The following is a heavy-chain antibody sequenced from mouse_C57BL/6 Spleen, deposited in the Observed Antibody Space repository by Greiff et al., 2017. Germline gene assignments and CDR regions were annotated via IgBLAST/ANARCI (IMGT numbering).Heavy chain of an antibody. D-gene: IGHD2-4*01. CDR2: INPYNGGT. J-gene: IGHJ2*01. V-gene: IGHV1-19*01. Sequence: EVKLQESGPVLVKPGASVKMSCKASGYTFTDYYMNWVKQSHGKSLEWIGVINPYNGGTSYNQKFKGKATLTVDKSSSTAYMELNSLTSEDSAVYYCARSGGLRQEVYDYWGQGTTLTVSS. CDR3: ARSGGLRQEVYDY. CDR1: GYTFTDYY.